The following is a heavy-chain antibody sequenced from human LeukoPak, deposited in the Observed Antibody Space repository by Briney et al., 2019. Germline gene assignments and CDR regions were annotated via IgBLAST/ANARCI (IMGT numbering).Heavy chain of an antibody. CDR3: ARDGGWALLDRTYGMDV. D-gene: IGHD1-26*01. CDR2: ISSSSSYR. J-gene: IGHJ6*02. CDR1: GFTFSSYS. Sequence: GGSLRLSCAASGFTFSSYSMNWVRQAPGKGLEWVSSISSSSSYRYYADSVKGRFTISRDNAKNSLYLQMNSLRAEDTAVYYCARDGGWALLDRTYGMDVWGQGTTVTVSS. V-gene: IGHV3-21*01.